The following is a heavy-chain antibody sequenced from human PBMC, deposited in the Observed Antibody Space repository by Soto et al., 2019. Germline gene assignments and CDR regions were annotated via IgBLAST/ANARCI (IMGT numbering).Heavy chain of an antibody. CDR1: GFSFTSYW. CDR3: ARLRFITLERDFDS. CDR2: IKQDGSSK. D-gene: IGHD3-10*01. Sequence: EVQLVESGGGLVQPGGSLRLSCEASGFSFTSYWMSWVRQAPGKGLEWVANIKQDGSSKYYVTSVKGRFTVSRDNATSSIYLQMDSLEDTNTAVSRCARLRFITLERDFDSWGQGTLVIVSS. J-gene: IGHJ4*02. V-gene: IGHV3-7*05.